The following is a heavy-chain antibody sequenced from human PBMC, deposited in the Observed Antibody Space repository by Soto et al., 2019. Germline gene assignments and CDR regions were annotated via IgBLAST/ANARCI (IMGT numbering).Heavy chain of an antibody. CDR3: ARDHYDINWFDP. J-gene: IGHJ5*02. Sequence: ASVKVSCKASGYTFTSYAMHWVRQAPGQRLEWMGWINAGNGNTKYSQKFQGRVTITRDTSASTAYMELSSLRSEDTAVYYCARDHYDINWFDPWGQGTLVTVSS. D-gene: IGHD3-22*01. CDR1: GYTFTSYA. CDR2: INAGNGNT. V-gene: IGHV1-3*01.